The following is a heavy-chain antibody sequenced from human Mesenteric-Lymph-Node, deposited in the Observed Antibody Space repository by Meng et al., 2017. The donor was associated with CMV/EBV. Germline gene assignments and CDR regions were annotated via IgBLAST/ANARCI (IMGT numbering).Heavy chain of an antibody. CDR3: ARGQKGQLRFLEWLPD. CDR2: IRNDESDK. J-gene: IGHJ4*02. Sequence: GESLKISCDASGFSFRSFGMHWVRQAPGEGLEWVAFIRNDESDKWYADSVKGRFTISRDNSKNILNLQMNSLRAEDTAVYYCARGQKGQLRFLEWLPDWGQGTLVTVSS. CDR1: GFSFRSFG. V-gene: IGHV3-30*02. D-gene: IGHD3-3*01.